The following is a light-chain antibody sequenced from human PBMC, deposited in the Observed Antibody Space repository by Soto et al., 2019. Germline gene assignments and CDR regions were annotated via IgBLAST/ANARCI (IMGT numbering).Light chain of an antibody. V-gene: IGLV1-44*01. CDR3: AAWDDSLNGYV. Sequence: QSVLTQPPSASGTPGQRVTIPCSGSSSNIGSSTVNWYQQLPGTAPKLLIYSNNQRPSGVPDRFSGSKSGTSASLAISGLQSEDEADYYGAAWDDSLNGYVIGTGTKVTVL. CDR2: SNN. CDR1: SSNIGSST. J-gene: IGLJ1*01.